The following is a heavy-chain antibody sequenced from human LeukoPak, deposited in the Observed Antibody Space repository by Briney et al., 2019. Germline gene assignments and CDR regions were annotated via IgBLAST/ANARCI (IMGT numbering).Heavy chain of an antibody. V-gene: IGHV3-23*01. J-gene: IGHJ3*02. CDR2: ISGSGDRA. CDR3: ANDRGSGWHAGAFDI. CDR1: GFTFSSYA. D-gene: IGHD6-19*01. Sequence: PGGSLRLSCAASGFTFSSYAMSWVRQAPGKGLEWVSAISGSGDRAYYADSVKGRFTISRDNSKNTLYLQMNSLRAEDTAVYYCANDRGSGWHAGAFDIWGQGTMVTVSS.